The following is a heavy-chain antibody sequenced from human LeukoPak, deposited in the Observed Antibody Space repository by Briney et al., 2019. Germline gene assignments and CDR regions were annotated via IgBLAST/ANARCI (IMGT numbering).Heavy chain of an antibody. V-gene: IGHV3-43*02. CDR2: ISGDGGST. J-gene: IGHJ4*02. Sequence: GGSLRLSCAASGFTFDDYAMHWVRQAPGKGLEWVSLISGDGGSTYYADSVKGRFTISRDNSKNSLYLQMNSLRTEDTALYYCVRETVYGGNSAYYFDYWGQGTLVTVSS. D-gene: IGHD4-23*01. CDR3: VRETVYGGNSAYYFDY. CDR1: GFTFDDYA.